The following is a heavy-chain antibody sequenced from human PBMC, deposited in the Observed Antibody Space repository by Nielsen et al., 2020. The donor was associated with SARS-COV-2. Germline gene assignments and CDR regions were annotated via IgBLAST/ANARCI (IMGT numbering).Heavy chain of an antibody. CDR1: GFTFSSYG. CDR2: ISYDGSNK. Sequence: GGSLRLSCAASGFTFSSYGMHWVRQAPGKGLEWVAVISYDGSNKYYADSVKGRFTISRDNSKNTLYLQMNSLRAEDTAVYYCAKDATVTPLVAGLDYWGQGTLVTVSS. J-gene: IGHJ4*02. D-gene: IGHD4-17*01. V-gene: IGHV3-30*18. CDR3: AKDATVTPLVAGLDY.